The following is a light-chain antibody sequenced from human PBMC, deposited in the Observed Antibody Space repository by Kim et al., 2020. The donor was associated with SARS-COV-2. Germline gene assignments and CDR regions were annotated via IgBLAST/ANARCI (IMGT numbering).Light chain of an antibody. Sequence: VPPGQTASITCSGDKLGHKYVCWYQQKPGQSPVLVIYQDTKRPSEIPERFSGSNSGNTATLTISGTQAMDEADYYCQAWDTSTYVFGTGTKVTVL. CDR1: KLGHKY. CDR2: QDT. CDR3: QAWDTSTYV. J-gene: IGLJ1*01. V-gene: IGLV3-1*01.